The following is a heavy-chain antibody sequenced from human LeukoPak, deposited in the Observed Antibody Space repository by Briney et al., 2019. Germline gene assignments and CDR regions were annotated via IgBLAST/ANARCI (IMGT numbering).Heavy chain of an antibody. V-gene: IGHV3-73*01. CDR3: TRSGCTNGVCQDYYYYYYMDV. CDR1: GFTFSGSA. D-gene: IGHD2-8*01. Sequence: GGSLKLSCAASGFTFSGSAMHWVRQASGKGLEWVGRIRSKANSYATVYAASVKGRFTISRDGSKNTAYLQMNSLKTEDTAVYYCTRSGCTNGVCQDYYYYYYMDVWGKGTTVTVSS. J-gene: IGHJ6*03. CDR2: IRSKANSYAT.